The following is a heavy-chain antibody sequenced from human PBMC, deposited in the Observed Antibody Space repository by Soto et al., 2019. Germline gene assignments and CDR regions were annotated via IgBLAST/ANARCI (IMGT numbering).Heavy chain of an antibody. CDR2: IYWNDDK. CDR1: GFSLSAYGVG. V-gene: IGHV2-5*01. CDR3: EHSYSSRPPQP. Sequence: SGPTLVNPTQTLTLTCTFSGFSLSAYGVGVGWIRQPPGKPLEWLALIYWNDDKRYSPSLKSRLTITKDTSKNQVVLTMTNMDPVDTATYYCEHSYSSRPPQPWGQGTLVTVSS. D-gene: IGHD6-13*01. J-gene: IGHJ1*01.